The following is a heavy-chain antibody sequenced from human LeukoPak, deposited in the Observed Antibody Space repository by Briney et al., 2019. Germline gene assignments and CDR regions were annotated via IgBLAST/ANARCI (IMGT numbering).Heavy chain of an antibody. D-gene: IGHD3-10*01. J-gene: IGHJ4*02. V-gene: IGHV1-2*02. CDR2: INPNSGGT. CDR3: AREGVYGSGSADY. CDR1: GYTFTGYY. Sequence: GASVKVSCKASGYTFTGYYMHWVRPAPGQGLEWMGWINPNSGGTNYAQKFQGRVTMTRDTSISTAYMELSRLRSDDTAVYYCAREGVYGSGSADYWGQGTLVTVSS.